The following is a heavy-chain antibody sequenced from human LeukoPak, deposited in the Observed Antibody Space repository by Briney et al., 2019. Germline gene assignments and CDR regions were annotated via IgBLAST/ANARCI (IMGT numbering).Heavy chain of an antibody. CDR2: IIPIFGTA. CDR1: GGTFSSYA. D-gene: IGHD3-10*01. V-gene: IGHV1-69*06. CDR3: ARGARVRGVLHAYYYYYMDV. Sequence: SVKVSCKASGGTFSSYAISWLRQAPGQGLEGMGRIIPIFGTANYAQKFQGRVTITADKSTSTAYMELSRLRSEDTAVYYCARGARVRGVLHAYYYYYMDVWGKGTTVTVSS. J-gene: IGHJ6*03.